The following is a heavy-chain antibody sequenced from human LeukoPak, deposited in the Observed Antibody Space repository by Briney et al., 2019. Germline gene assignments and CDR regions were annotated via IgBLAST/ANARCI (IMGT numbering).Heavy chain of an antibody. CDR1: GFTFSKVW. CDR2: IKSKTDGGTI. V-gene: IGHV3-15*01. CDR3: TTDPSELDDSSYYAKYFHH. Sequence: PGGSLRLSCAASGFTFSKVWMSWVRQAPGKGLEWVGRIKSKTDGGTIDYAAPVKGRFTISRDDSKDTLFLQMNSLKTEDTAVYYCTTDPSELDDSSYYAKYFHHWGQGTLVSVSS. J-gene: IGHJ1*01. D-gene: IGHD3-22*01.